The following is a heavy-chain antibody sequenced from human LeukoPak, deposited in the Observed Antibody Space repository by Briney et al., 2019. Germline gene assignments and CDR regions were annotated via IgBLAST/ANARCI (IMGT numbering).Heavy chain of an antibody. CDR2: ISYDGSNK. V-gene: IGHV3-30-3*01. D-gene: IGHD3-10*01. Sequence: GGSLRLSCAASGFTVGNNHMNWVRQAPGKGLEWVAVISYDGSNKYYRDSVKGRFTISRDNSKNTLSLQMNSLRAEDTAVYYCARVTVWFGEFDYWGQGTLVTVSS. CDR1: GFTVGNNH. J-gene: IGHJ4*02. CDR3: ARVTVWFGEFDY.